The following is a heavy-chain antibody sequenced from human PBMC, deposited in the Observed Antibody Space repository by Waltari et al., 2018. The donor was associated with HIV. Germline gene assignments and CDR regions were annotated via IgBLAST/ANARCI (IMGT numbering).Heavy chain of an antibody. CDR1: GFTFSSYA. CDR2: ISGRGGST. Sequence: EVQLLESGGGLVQPGGSLRLSCAASGFTFSSYAMSWVRQAPGKGLEWVSGISGRGGSTYYADSVKGRCTISRDNSKNTLYLQMNSLRAEDTAVYYCAKEADDTAMALENFDYWGQGTLVTVSS. V-gene: IGHV3-23*01. D-gene: IGHD5-18*01. J-gene: IGHJ4*02. CDR3: AKEADDTAMALENFDY.